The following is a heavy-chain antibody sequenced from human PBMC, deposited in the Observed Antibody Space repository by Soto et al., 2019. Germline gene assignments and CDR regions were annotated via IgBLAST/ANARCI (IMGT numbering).Heavy chain of an antibody. D-gene: IGHD6-13*01. CDR3: ARDVRAAGTFGWFDP. CDR2: IIPIFGTA. V-gene: IGHV1-69*06. J-gene: IGHJ5*02. CDR1: GGTFSSYA. Sequence: QVQLVQSGAEVKKPGSSVKVSCKASGGTFSSYAISWVRQAPGQGLEWMGGIIPIFGTANYAQKFQGRVTITADKSTSPAYMELSSLRSEDTAVYYCARDVRAAGTFGWFDPWGQGTLVTVSS.